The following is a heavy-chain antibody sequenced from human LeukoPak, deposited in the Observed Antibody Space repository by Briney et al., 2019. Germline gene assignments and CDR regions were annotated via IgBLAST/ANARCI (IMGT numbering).Heavy chain of an antibody. V-gene: IGHV4-59*08. Sequence: SETLSLTCTVSGGSISSYYWSWIRQPPGKGLEWIGYIYYSGSTNYNPSLKSRVTISVDTSRNQLSLNLNSVTAADTAVFYCARHIPQWLGPDSFDIWGQGTMVTVSS. CDR1: GGSISSYY. CDR3: ARHIPQWLGPDSFDI. CDR2: IYYSGST. J-gene: IGHJ3*02. D-gene: IGHD6-19*01.